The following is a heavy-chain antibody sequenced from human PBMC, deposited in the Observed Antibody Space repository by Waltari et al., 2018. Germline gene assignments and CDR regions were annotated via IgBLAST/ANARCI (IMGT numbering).Heavy chain of an antibody. CDR2: ITSSGTTI. D-gene: IGHD5-12*01. Sequence: EVQLVESGGGLVQPGGSLRLSCAASGFTFRSYERNWVRQVPGKGLELVSLITSSGTTIYYADSVKGRFTISRDNAKNSLYLEMNSLRAEDTAVYYCARGGGHEWGPSYWGQGTLVNVSP. V-gene: IGHV3-48*03. CDR1: GFTFRSYE. J-gene: IGHJ4*02. CDR3: ARGGGHEWGPSY.